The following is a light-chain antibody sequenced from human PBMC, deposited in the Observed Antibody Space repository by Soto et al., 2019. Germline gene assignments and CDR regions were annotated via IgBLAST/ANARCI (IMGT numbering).Light chain of an antibody. CDR3: QQYDILPT. CDR2: DAS. CDR1: QDIRNL. V-gene: IGKV1-33*01. Sequence: DIQMTQSPSSLSASVGGRVTITCPASQDIRNLLNWYQQKPGKAPKLLIYDASNLETGVPSRFSGSGSGTDFTFTISSLQPEDIATYYCQQYDILPTFGQGTKLEIK. J-gene: IGKJ2*01.